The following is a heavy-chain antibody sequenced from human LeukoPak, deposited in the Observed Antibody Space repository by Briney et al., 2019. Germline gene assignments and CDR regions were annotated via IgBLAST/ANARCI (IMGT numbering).Heavy chain of an antibody. J-gene: IGHJ4*02. Sequence: GGSLRLSCAASGFTFDDYTMHWVRQGPGKGLEWVSNINWDGDNTFYADSVEGRFTISRDNNKNSLYLQMNSLRTEDTALYFCARSFYYDNSGYSMLDYWGQGTLVTVSS. V-gene: IGHV3-43*01. D-gene: IGHD3-22*01. CDR3: ARSFYYDNSGYSMLDY. CDR2: INWDGDNT. CDR1: GFTFDDYT.